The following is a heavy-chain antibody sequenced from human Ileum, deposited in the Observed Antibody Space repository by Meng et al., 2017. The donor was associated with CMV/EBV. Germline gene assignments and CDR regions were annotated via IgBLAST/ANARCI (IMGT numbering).Heavy chain of an antibody. D-gene: IGHD5-12*01. CDR3: ATEYSASPGWFDP. V-gene: IGHV4-30-4*08. CDR1: GDSISSGDFY. Sequence: QAQLAGSGPGLVKPSQTLSLLCTGSGDSISSGDFYWTWIRQSPGKGPEWIGYIYYSGSTYYNPSLKSRLTIALDTSKNQFSLRLTSVTDADTGVYYCATEYSASPGWFDPWGQGILVTVSS. J-gene: IGHJ5*02. CDR2: IYYSGST.